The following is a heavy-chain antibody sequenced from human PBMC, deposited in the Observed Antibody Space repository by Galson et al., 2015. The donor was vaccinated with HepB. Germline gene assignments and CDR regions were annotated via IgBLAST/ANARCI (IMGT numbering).Heavy chain of an antibody. D-gene: IGHD6-13*01. Sequence: SCKASRYTFTAYYIAWVRQAPGQGLEWMGRINPKSGGTSYAQQFQGRVTMTRDTSISTAYMELSSLRFDDTAIYYCAGGGAAAGSKFNWFDPWGQGTLVTVSS. CDR2: INPKSGGT. CDR3: AGGGAAAGSKFNWFDP. CDR1: RYTFTAYY. V-gene: IGHV1-2*06. J-gene: IGHJ5*02.